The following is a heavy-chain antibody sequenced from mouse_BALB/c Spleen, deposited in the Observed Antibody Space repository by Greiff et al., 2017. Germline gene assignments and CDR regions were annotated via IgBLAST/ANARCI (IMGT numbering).Heavy chain of an antibody. Sequence: VHLVESGAELVRPGTSVKVSCKASGYAFTNYLIEWVKQRPGQGLEWIGVINPGSGGTNYNEKFKGKATLTADKSSSTAYMQLSSLTSDDSAVYFCARITTGGYWGQGTTLTVSS. J-gene: IGHJ2*01. CDR2: INPGSGGT. D-gene: IGHD1-1*01. CDR1: GYAFTNYL. CDR3: ARITTGGY. V-gene: IGHV1-54*01.